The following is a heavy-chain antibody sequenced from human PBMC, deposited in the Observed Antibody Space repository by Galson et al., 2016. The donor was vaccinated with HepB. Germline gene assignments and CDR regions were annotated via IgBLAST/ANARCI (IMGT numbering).Heavy chain of an antibody. Sequence: SETLSLTCTVSGVSLSSYYWSWIRQPPGKGLEWIGYIYYSGGSTNYNPSLKSRVTISVDTLKNQFSLKLSSVTAADTAVYFCAGVRIAGAENSYFFDSWGQGTLVTVSS. CDR3: AGVRIAGAENSYFFDS. D-gene: IGHD6-19*01. CDR1: GVSLSSYY. J-gene: IGHJ4*02. CDR2: IYYSGGST. V-gene: IGHV4-59*01.